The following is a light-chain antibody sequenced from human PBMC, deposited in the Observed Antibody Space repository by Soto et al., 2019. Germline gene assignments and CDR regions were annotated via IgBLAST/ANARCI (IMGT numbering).Light chain of an antibody. Sequence: EIVLTQSPGTLSLSPGERATLSCRASQSVRSSYLAWYQQKPGQAPRLLIYGASSRATGIPDRFSGSGSGTDFTLTISRLEPEDFAVYYCQQYNNWPRTFGQGTKVDIK. CDR2: GAS. J-gene: IGKJ1*01. V-gene: IGKV3-20*01. CDR1: QSVRSSY. CDR3: QQYNNWPRT.